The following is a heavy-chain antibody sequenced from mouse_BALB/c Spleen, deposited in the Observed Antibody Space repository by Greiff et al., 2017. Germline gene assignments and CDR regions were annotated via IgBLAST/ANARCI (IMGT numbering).Heavy chain of an antibody. V-gene: IGHV1S127*01. CDR2: IDPSDSYT. CDR1: GYTFTSYW. J-gene: IGHJ4*01. CDR3: TRGVWNYYAMDY. D-gene: IGHD2-10*02. Sequence: VKLQQPGAELVKPGASVKMSCKASGYTFTSYWMHWVKQRPGQGLEWIGVIDPSDSYTSYNQKFKGKATLTVDTSSSTAYMQLSSLTSEDSAVYYCTRGVWNYYAMDYWGQGTSVTVSS.